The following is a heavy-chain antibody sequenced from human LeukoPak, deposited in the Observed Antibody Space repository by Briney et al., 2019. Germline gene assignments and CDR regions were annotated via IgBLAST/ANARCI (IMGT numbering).Heavy chain of an antibody. D-gene: IGHD6-19*01. CDR3: ARSPPGIAVAGFDY. J-gene: IGHJ4*02. CDR1: GFTFSSYG. Sequence: GRSLRPSCAASGFTFSSYGMHWVRQAPGKGLEWVAVIWYDGSNKYYADSVKGRFTISRDSSKNTLYLQMNSLRAEDTAVYYCARSPPGIAVAGFDYWGQGTLVTVSS. CDR2: IWYDGSNK. V-gene: IGHV3-33*01.